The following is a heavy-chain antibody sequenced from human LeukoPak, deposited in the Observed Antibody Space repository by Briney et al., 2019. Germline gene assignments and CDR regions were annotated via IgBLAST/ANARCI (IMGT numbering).Heavy chain of an antibody. Sequence: SETLSLTCTVALGSITSYSWSSIRQPAGKGLEWIGRIYTSGRTNYHPSLKSRVTMSVDTSKNQFSLKLGSVTAADTAVYYCASDYYLDTSGYRRLNYWGQGILVTVSS. D-gene: IGHD3-22*01. CDR2: IYTSGRT. CDR1: LGSITSYS. CDR3: ASDYYLDTSGYRRLNY. J-gene: IGHJ4*02. V-gene: IGHV4-4*07.